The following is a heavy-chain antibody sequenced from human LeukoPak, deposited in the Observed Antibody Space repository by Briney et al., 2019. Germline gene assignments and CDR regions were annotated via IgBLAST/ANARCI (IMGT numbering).Heavy chain of an antibody. V-gene: IGHV1-18*01. Sequence: GASVKVSCKASGYTFTSYGISWVRQAPGQGLEWMGWISAYNGNTNYAQKLQGRVTMTRDMSTSTAYMELSSLRSEDTAVYYCARDLGSGSYSLQPYYYCYMDVWGKGTTVTISS. D-gene: IGHD3-10*01. CDR2: ISAYNGNT. CDR3: ARDLGSGSYSLQPYYYCYMDV. J-gene: IGHJ6*03. CDR1: GYTFTSYG.